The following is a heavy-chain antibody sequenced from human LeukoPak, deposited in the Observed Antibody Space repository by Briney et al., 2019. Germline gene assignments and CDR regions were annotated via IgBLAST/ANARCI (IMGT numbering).Heavy chain of an antibody. D-gene: IGHD3-9*01. V-gene: IGHV4-39*01. J-gene: IGHJ3*02. Sequence: LETLCLSCTVFNGAISSIRSYWGCRPQPPGKRLEGIGSVDFSASPCFPPSLKTRVTIFVGTPKNQFSLKLPSVTAADTAVYYCARLGDILSPFDIWGQGTLVTASS. CDR2: VDFSASP. CDR1: NGAISSIRSY. CDR3: ARLGDILSPFDI.